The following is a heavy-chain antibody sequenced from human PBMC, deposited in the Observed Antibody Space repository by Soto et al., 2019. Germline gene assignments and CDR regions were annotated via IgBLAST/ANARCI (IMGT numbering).Heavy chain of an antibody. CDR2: ISSDGSTT. CDR1: GFTFSSYW. D-gene: IGHD2-2*02. V-gene: IGHV3-74*01. J-gene: IGHJ4*02. CDR3: VRYTTRIY. Sequence: GGSLRLSCTVSGFTFSSYWMHWVRQAPGEGLMWVSAISSDGSTTNYADSVKGRFTVSRDNAKNTLYLQMDSLRAEDTAVYYCVRYTTRIYWGQGTLVTVSS.